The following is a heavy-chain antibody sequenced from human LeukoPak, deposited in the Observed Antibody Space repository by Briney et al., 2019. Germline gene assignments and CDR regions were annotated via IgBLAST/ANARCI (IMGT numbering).Heavy chain of an antibody. V-gene: IGHV3-48*04. J-gene: IGHJ4*02. D-gene: IGHD3-10*01. CDR2: ISSSSSTI. Sequence: GGSLRLSCAASGFTFSSYSMNWVRQAPGKGLEWVSYISSSSSTIYYADSVKGRFTISRDNAKNSLYLQMNSLRAEDTAVYYCARAPVLLWFGEFTYYFDYWGQGALVTVSS. CDR3: ARAPVLLWFGEFTYYFDY. CDR1: GFTFSSYS.